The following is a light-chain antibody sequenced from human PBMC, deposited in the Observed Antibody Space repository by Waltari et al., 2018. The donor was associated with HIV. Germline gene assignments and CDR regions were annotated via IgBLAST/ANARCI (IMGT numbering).Light chain of an antibody. CDR3: TSRDISGTRVV. J-gene: IGLJ2*01. CDR1: CLKTYY. Sequence: SSELTQDPAVSVALGQTVRITCQGECLKTYYATWDQQKPRQAPVLVMYGQNNRPSGIPDRFSGSYSKNTASLTITGAQAEDEADYYCTSRDISGTRVVFGGGTKLTVL. CDR2: GQN. V-gene: IGLV3-19*01.